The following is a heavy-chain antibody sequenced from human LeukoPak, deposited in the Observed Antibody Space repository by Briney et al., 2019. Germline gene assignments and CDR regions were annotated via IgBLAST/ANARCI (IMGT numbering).Heavy chain of an antibody. CDR1: GGSFSGYY. V-gene: IGHV4-34*01. Sequence: SETLSLTCAVYGGSFSGYYWSWIRQPPGKGLEWIGEINHSGSTNYNPSLKSRVTISVDTSKNQFSLKLSSVTAADTAVYYCARGGGPGGYYYPFDYWGQGTLVTVSS. D-gene: IGHD3-22*01. CDR2: INHSGST. J-gene: IGHJ4*02. CDR3: ARGGGPGGYYYPFDY.